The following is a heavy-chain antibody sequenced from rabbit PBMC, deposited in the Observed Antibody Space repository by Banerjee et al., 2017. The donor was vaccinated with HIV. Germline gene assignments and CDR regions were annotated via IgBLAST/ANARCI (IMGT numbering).Heavy chain of an antibody. CDR1: GFSFSNKCV. V-gene: IGHV1S45*01. CDR3: VRNDYGDYAYYFNL. Sequence: QEQLEESGGDLVKPEGSLTLTCTASGFSFSNKCVMCWVRQAPGKGLEWIGYIDPVVGSTYYASWVNGRFPISSHNAQNTLYLQLNSLTAADTATYFCVRNDYGDYAYYFNLWGPGTLVTVS. J-gene: IGHJ4*01. D-gene: IGHD2-1*01. CDR2: IDPVVGST.